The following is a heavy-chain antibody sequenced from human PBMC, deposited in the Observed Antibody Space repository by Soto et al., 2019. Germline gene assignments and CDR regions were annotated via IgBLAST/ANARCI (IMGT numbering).Heavy chain of an antibody. CDR3: AKKVHDQRWSEALDY. V-gene: IGHV3-30*18. J-gene: IGHJ4*02. CDR2: ISYDGSNK. CDR1: GFTFSSFG. D-gene: IGHD2-15*01. Sequence: QVQLVESGGGVVQPGRSLRLSCAASGFTFSSFGMHWVRQAPGKGLEWVAVISYDGSNKYYADSVKGRFTISRDDSKNTLYLQMNSLRAEDTAVYYCAKKVHDQRWSEALDYWGQGALVTVSS.